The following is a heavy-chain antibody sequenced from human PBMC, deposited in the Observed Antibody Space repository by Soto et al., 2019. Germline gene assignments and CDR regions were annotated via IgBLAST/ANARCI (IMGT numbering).Heavy chain of an antibody. J-gene: IGHJ4*02. CDR1: GFTFSSYG. V-gene: IGHV3-23*01. Sequence: GGSLRLSCAASGFTFSSYGMTWVRQAPGKGLEWVSFRSATGAGTYYADSVKGRFTISRDNSKNTLYLQMTSLRADDTAVYYCAKDRRAGGNYGFYSDFWGQGALVTVSS. CDR2: RSATGAGT. CDR3: AKDRRAGGNYGFYSDF. D-gene: IGHD1-7*01.